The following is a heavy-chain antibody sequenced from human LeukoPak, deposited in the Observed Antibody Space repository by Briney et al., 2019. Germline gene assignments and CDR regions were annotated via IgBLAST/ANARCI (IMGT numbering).Heavy chain of an antibody. CDR2: ISGSGGST. J-gene: IGHJ4*02. V-gene: IGHV3-23*01. CDR1: GFSLGRYA. D-gene: IGHD3-22*01. Sequence: GGSLRLSCATSGFSLGRYAINWVRQTPGKGLEWVSGISGSGGSTYYADSVKGRFTISRDISKNMLYLQMNSLRAEDTAVYYCAKELASYYYDSSGYYHYFDCWGQGTLVTVSS. CDR3: AKELASYYYDSSGYYHYFDC.